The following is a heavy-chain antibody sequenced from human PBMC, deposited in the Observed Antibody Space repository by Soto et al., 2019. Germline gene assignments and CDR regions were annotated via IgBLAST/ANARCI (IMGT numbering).Heavy chain of an antibody. J-gene: IGHJ5*02. D-gene: IGHD6-13*01. Sequence: EVQLVESGGGLVQPGGSLRLSCAASGFTFSSYSMNWVRQAPGKGLEWVSYISSSSSTIYYADSVKGRFTISRDNAKNSLYLQMNSLRDEDTAVYYCARVEYSSSWYGIDPWGQETLVTVSS. CDR2: ISSSSSTI. CDR1: GFTFSSYS. CDR3: ARVEYSSSWYGIDP. V-gene: IGHV3-48*02.